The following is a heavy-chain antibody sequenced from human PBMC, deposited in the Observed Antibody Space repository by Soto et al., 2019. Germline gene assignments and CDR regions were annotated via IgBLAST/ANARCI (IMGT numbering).Heavy chain of an antibody. J-gene: IGHJ4*02. CDR3: ARDLAVGPFDY. D-gene: IGHD1-26*01. Sequence: GGSLRLSCAASGFTFSSYAMHWVRQAPGKGLEWVAVISYDGSNKYYADPVKGRFTISRDNSKNTLYLQMNSLRAEDTAVYYCARDLAVGPFDYWGQGTLVTVSS. CDR1: GFTFSSYA. CDR2: ISYDGSNK. V-gene: IGHV3-30-3*01.